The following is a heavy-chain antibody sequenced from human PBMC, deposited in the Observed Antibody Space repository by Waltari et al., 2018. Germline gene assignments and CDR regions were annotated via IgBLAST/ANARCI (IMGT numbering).Heavy chain of an antibody. CDR1: GYSISSGYY. CDR3: ARVVYYFDA. V-gene: IGHV4-38-2*02. Sequence: QVQLQESGPGLVKPSETLSLTCSVSGYSISSGYYWGWLRQAPGKGLEWIGRVYKGGGARTTLYNKSLDNRLILSVDTSKNQFSLKLYSVTAADTAIYYCARVVYYFDAWGQGILVTVSS. CDR2: VYKGGGARTT. J-gene: IGHJ4*02.